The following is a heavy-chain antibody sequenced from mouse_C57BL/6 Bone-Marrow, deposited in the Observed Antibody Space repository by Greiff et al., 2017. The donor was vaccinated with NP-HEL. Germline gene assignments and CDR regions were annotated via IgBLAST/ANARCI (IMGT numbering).Heavy chain of an antibody. CDR1: GYTFTSYW. CDR2: IDPNSGGT. Sequence: QVQLQQPGAELVKPGASVKLSCKASGYTFTSYWMHWVKQRPGRGLEWIGRIDPNSGGTKYNEKFKSKATLTVDKPSSPAYMQLSSLTSEDSAVYYCARCVHYYGSSYWYFDVWGTGTTVTVSS. CDR3: ARCVHYYGSSYWYFDV. V-gene: IGHV1-72*01. J-gene: IGHJ1*03. D-gene: IGHD1-1*01.